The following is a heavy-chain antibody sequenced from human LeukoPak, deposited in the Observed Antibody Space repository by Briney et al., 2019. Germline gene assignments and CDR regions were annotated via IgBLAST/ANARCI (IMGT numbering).Heavy chain of an antibody. J-gene: IGHJ5*02. CDR2: IYTSGSN. CDR1: GGSISSYY. Sequence: TSETLSLTCTVSGGSISSYYWSWIRQPPGKGLEWIGYIYTSGSNNYNPSLKSRVTISVDTSKNQFSLKLSSVTAADTAVYYCARRAVTDRDNWFDPGGEGTLVTVSS. CDR3: ARRAVTDRDNWFDP. V-gene: IGHV4-4*09. D-gene: IGHD3-3*01.